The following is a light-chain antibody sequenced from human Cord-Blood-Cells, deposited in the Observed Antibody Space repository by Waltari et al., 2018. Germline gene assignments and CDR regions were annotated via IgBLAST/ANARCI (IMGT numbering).Light chain of an antibody. V-gene: IGKV1-5*01. CDR1: QSISSW. J-gene: IGKJ1*01. CDR3: QQYNSYL. CDR2: DAS. Sequence: DRVTITCRASQSISSWLAWYQQKPGKAPKLLIYDASSLESGVPSRFSGSGSGTEFTLTISSLQPDDFATYYCQQYNSYLFGQGTKVEIK.